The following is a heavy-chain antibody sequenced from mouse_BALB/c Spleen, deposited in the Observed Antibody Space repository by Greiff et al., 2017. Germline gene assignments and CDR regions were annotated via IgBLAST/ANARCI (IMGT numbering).Heavy chain of an antibody. D-gene: IGHD2-3*01. CDR3: ERSDGYYDYYAMDY. Sequence: QVQLQQPGAELVKPGASVKLSCKASGYTFTSYWMHWVKQRPGQGLEWIGEINPSNGRTNYNEKFKSKATLTVDKSSSTAYMQLSSLTSEDSAVYYCERSDGYYDYYAMDYWGQGTSVTVSS. J-gene: IGHJ4*01. CDR1: GYTFTSYW. CDR2: INPSNGRT. V-gene: IGHV1S81*02.